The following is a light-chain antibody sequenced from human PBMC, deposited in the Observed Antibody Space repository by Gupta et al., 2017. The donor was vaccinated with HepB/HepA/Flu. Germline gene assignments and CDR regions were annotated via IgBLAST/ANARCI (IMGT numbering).Light chain of an antibody. CDR2: DAS. Sequence: IVLTQSPGSLSLSPGERATLSCRASQSVSSNYLAWYQQKSGQAPRLLIYDASIRATGVPERFSGSGSGTDFTFTISRLEPEDVAVYYCQQDGSSSFTFGQGTKVEI. J-gene: IGKJ2*01. CDR1: QSVSSNY. V-gene: IGKV3-20*01. CDR3: QQDGSSSFT.